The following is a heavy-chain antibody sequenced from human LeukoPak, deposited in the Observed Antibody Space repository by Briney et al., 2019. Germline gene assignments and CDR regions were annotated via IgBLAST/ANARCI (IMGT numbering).Heavy chain of an antibody. CDR3: ARDKTYSGYHYYYGMDV. CDR2: ISYDGSNK. J-gene: IGHJ6*04. V-gene: IGHV3-30*04. Sequence: PGRSLRLSCAASGFTFSSYAMHWVRQAPGKGLEWVAVISYDGSNKYYADSVKGRFTISRDNSKNTLYLQMNSLRAEDTAVYYCARDKTYSGYHYYYGMDVWGKGTTVTASS. D-gene: IGHD5-12*01. CDR1: GFTFSSYA.